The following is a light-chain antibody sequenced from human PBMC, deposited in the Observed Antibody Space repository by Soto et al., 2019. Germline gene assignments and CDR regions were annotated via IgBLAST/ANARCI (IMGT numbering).Light chain of an antibody. V-gene: IGLV1-51*01. J-gene: IGLJ1*01. CDR1: SSNIGGNS. CDR2: DDN. Sequence: QSVLTQPPSVSAAPGQKVTISCSGSSSNIGGNSVSWYQQLPGTAPKLLIYDDNKRPSGIPDRFSGSKSGTSATLGITGFQTGEEADYYCGSWDSSMSAHVFGPGTKVIVL. CDR3: GSWDSSMSAHV.